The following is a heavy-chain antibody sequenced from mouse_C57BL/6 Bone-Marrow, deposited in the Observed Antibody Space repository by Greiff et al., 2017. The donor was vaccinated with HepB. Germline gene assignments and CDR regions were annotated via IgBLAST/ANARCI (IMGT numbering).Heavy chain of an antibody. V-gene: IGHV1-55*01. D-gene: IGHD2-1*01. Sequence: QVQLQHPGAELVKPGASVKMSCKASGYTFTSYWITWVKQRPGQGLEWIGDIYPGSGSTNYNEKFKSKATLTVDTSSSTAYMQLSSLTSEDSAVYYCARPISPYGNYWFAYWGQGTLVTVSA. CDR2: IYPGSGST. CDR3: ARPISPYGNYWFAY. J-gene: IGHJ3*01. CDR1: GYTFTSYW.